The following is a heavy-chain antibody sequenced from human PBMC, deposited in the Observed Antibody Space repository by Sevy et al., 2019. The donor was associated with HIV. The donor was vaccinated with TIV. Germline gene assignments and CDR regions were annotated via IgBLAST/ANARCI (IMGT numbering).Heavy chain of an antibody. Sequence: ASVKVSCKASGYTFTGYYMHWVRQAPGQGLEWMGRINPNSGGTNYAQKFQGRVTMTRDTSISTAYMELSRLRSDDTDVYYCARRTTYYYDSSGPNDAFDIWGQGTMVTVSS. J-gene: IGHJ3*02. D-gene: IGHD3-22*01. V-gene: IGHV1-2*05. CDR1: GYTFTGYY. CDR2: INPNSGGT. CDR3: ARRTTYYYDSSGPNDAFDI.